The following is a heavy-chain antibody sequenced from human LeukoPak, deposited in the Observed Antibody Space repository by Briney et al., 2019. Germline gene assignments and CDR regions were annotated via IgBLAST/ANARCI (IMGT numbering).Heavy chain of an antibody. D-gene: IGHD6-6*01. J-gene: IGHJ6*03. CDR3: AKAHSSSSHYYYYMDV. V-gene: IGHV3-23*01. CDR2: ISGSGDST. CDR1: GFTFSNSG. Sequence: GGSLRLSCAASGFTFSNSGMNWVRQAPGKGLEWVSTISGSGDSTYYADSVKGWFTISRDNSKNTLYLQMNSLRAEDTAVYYCAKAHSSSSHYYYYMDVWGKGTTVTVSS.